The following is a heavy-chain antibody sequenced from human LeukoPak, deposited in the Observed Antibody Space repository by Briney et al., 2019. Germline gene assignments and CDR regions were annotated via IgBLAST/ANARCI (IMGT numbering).Heavy chain of an antibody. J-gene: IGHJ4*02. CDR3: ARWTRIMTTFGGEYYFDY. CDR1: GFTFSSYW. CDR2: IKQDGSEK. Sequence: GGSLRLSCAASGFTFSSYWMSWLRQAPGKGLEWVANIKQDGSEKYYVDSVKGRFTISRDNAKNSLYLQMNSLRAEDTAVYYFARWTRIMTTFGGEYYFDYGGRGTLVTVS. V-gene: IGHV3-7*01. D-gene: IGHD3-16*01.